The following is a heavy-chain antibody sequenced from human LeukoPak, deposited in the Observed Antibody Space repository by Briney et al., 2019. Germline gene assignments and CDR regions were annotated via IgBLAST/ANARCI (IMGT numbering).Heavy chain of an antibody. J-gene: IGHJ5*02. CDR2: IYTSGST. D-gene: IGHD3-16*01. CDR3: AREGYEGWSEGVNP. CDR1: GGSISSYY. V-gene: IGHV4-4*07. Sequence: SETLSLTCTVSGGSISSYYWSWIRQPAGKGLEWIGRIYTSGSTNYNPSLKSRVTISVDTSKNQFSLKLSSVTAADTAVCYCAREGYEGWSEGVNPWGQGTLVTVSS.